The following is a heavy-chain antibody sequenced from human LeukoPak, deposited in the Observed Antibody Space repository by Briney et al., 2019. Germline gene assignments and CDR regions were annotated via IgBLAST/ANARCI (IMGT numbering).Heavy chain of an antibody. Sequence: GGSLRLSCAASGFTFSNAWMSWVRQAPGKGLEWVGRIKSKSDGGTTDYAAPVKCRFTISRDESKNTLYLQMSSLKTEDTAVYYCTTESERYGRGGNCYPRLFDYWGQGTLVTVSS. D-gene: IGHD2-15*01. V-gene: IGHV3-15*01. CDR1: GFTFSNAW. CDR2: IKSKSDGGTT. CDR3: TTESERYGRGGNCYPRLFDY. J-gene: IGHJ4*02.